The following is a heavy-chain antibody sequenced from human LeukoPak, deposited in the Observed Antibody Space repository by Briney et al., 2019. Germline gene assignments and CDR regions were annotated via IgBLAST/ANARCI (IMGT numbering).Heavy chain of an antibody. Sequence: WGSLRLSCAASGFTFSSYAMSWVRQAPGKGLEWVSAISGSGGSTYYADSVKGRFTISRDNSKNTQYLQMNSLRAEDTAVYYCAKVEYSSNIPQHWGQGTLVTVSS. J-gene: IGHJ1*01. CDR2: ISGSGGST. CDR1: GFTFSSYA. V-gene: IGHV3-23*01. D-gene: IGHD6-6*01. CDR3: AKVEYSSNIPQH.